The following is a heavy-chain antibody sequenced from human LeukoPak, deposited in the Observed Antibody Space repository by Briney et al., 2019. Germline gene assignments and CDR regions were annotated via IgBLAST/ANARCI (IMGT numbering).Heavy chain of an antibody. D-gene: IGHD6-19*01. CDR2: ISSNGGST. Sequence: PGGSLRLSRAASGFTFSSYAMHWVRQAPGKGLEYVSAISSNGGSTYYANSVKGRFTISRDNSKNTLYLQMGSLRAEDMAVYYCARSAQQWLVRSYFDYWGQGTLVTVSS. CDR3: ARSAQQWLVRSYFDY. V-gene: IGHV3-64*01. CDR1: GFTFSSYA. J-gene: IGHJ4*02.